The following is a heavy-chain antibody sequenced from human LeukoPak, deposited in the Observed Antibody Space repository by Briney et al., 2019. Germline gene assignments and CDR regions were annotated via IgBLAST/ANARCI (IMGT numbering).Heavy chain of an antibody. Sequence: GGSLRLSCAASGFTFSRYGMHWVRQAPGKGLEWVTAISYDGSNKYYADSVKGRFTISRDNSKNTLYLKMNSLRGEDTAVYYCARRSSSGWYPDYYYYYMDVWGKGTTVTISS. CDR3: ARRSSSGWYPDYYYYYMDV. D-gene: IGHD6-19*01. CDR1: GFTFSRYG. V-gene: IGHV3-30*04. J-gene: IGHJ6*03. CDR2: ISYDGSNK.